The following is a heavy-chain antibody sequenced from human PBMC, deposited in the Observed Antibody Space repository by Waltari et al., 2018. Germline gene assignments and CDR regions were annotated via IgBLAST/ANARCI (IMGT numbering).Heavy chain of an antibody. CDR2: INHSGRT. CDR1: GGSFSGYY. Sequence: QVQLQQWGAGLLKPSETLSLTCAVYGGSFSGYYWSWIRQPPGKGLEWSGEINHSGRTNYNPSLKSRVTISVDTSKNQFSLKLSSVTAADTAVYYCARGRTMVTPYYFDYWGQGTLVTVSS. CDR3: ARGRTMVTPYYFDY. J-gene: IGHJ4*02. V-gene: IGHV4-34*01. D-gene: IGHD3-10*01.